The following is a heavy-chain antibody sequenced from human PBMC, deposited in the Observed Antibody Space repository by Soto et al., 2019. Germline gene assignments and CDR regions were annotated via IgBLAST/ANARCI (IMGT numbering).Heavy chain of an antibody. Sequence: EVQLVESGGGLVKPGGSLRLSCAASGFTFSSYSMNWVRQAPGKGLEWVSSISSSSSYIYYADSVKGRFTISRDNAKNSLYLQMNSLRAEDTAVYYCARVRIGDYGKFDYWGQGTLVTVSS. CDR3: ARVRIGDYGKFDY. CDR1: GFTFSSYS. CDR2: ISSSSSYI. D-gene: IGHD4-17*01. V-gene: IGHV3-21*01. J-gene: IGHJ4*02.